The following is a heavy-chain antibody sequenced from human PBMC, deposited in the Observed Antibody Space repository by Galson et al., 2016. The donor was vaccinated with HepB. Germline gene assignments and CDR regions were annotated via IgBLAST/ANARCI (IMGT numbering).Heavy chain of an antibody. CDR2: ISGSGGST. V-gene: IGHV3-23*01. J-gene: IGHJ3*02. CDR3: AKGGYCTTGRCYFLMGAFDI. CDR1: GFTFSNFA. Sequence: SLRLSCAASGFTFSNFAMSWVRQAPGKGLEWVSAISGSGGSTSYADSVRGRFTISRDNSKNTVYLQINNVSPEDTAVYYCAKGGYCTTGRCYFLMGAFDIWGQGTMVTVSS. D-gene: IGHD2-8*01.